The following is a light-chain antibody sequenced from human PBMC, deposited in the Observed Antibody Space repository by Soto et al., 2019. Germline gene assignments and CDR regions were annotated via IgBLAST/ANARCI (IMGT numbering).Light chain of an antibody. V-gene: IGKV3-15*01. CDR3: QQYNNWPQT. CDR1: QSVSSY. Sequence: EMVMTQSPATLSVSPGERATLSCRASQSVSSYLAWYQQKPGQAPRLLIYGASTRATGIPARFSGSGTGTEFALTISSLQSEDFAVYYCQQYNNWPQTFGQGTKLEIK. J-gene: IGKJ2*01. CDR2: GAS.